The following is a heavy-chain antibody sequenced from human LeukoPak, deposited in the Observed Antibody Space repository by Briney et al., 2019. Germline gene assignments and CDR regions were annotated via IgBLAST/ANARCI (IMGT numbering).Heavy chain of an antibody. V-gene: IGHV3-30*02. CDR1: GFTFSSYG. J-gene: IGHJ6*03. Sequence: PGGSLRLSCAASGFTFSSYGIHWVRQAPGKGLEWVAFIRYDGRNEYYTDSVKGRFTISRDNSKNTLYLQMNSLRAEDTAVYYCAGGGNSGKLVYYYYYMDVWGKGTTVTVSS. CDR2: IRYDGRNE. D-gene: IGHD4-23*01. CDR3: AGGGNSGKLVYYYYYMDV.